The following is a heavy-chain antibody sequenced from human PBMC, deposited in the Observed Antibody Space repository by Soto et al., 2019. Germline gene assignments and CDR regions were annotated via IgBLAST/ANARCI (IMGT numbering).Heavy chain of an antibody. Sequence: ASVKVSCKASGYTFTSYGISWVRQAPGQGLEWMGWINPYNGNTNYAQKLQGRVTMTTDTSTSTAYMELRSLRSEDTAVYYCATGLWFGEFPNYYYYGMDVWGQGTTVTVS. V-gene: IGHV1-18*01. CDR2: INPYNGNT. CDR3: ATGLWFGEFPNYYYYGMDV. J-gene: IGHJ6*02. CDR1: GYTFTSYG. D-gene: IGHD3-10*01.